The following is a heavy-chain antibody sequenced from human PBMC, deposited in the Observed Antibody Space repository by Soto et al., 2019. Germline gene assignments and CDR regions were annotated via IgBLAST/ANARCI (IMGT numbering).Heavy chain of an antibody. D-gene: IGHD6-13*01. CDR2: IRSKAYGGTT. Sequence: GGSLRLSCTASGFTFGDYAMSWFRQAPGKGLEWVGFIRSKAYGGTTEYAASVKGRFTISRDNSKNTLYLQMNSLRAEDTAVYYCARDIAAAAVYYYYYGMDVWGQGTTVTVSS. V-gene: IGHV3-49*03. CDR3: ARDIAAAAVYYYYYGMDV. J-gene: IGHJ6*02. CDR1: GFTFGDYA.